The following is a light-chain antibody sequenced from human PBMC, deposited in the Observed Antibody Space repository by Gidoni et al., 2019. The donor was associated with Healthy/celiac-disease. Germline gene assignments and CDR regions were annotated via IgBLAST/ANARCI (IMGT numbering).Light chain of an antibody. CDR1: QSVSSN. V-gene: IGKV3-15*01. CDR3: QQYNNWPPYT. J-gene: IGKJ2*01. Sequence: EIVMTQSPATLSVSPGDRATLSCRASQSVSSNLAWYQQKPGQAPRLLIYGASTRAPGIPARFSGSGSGTEFTFTISRLQSEDFAVYYCQQYNNWPPYTFGQXTKLEIK. CDR2: GAS.